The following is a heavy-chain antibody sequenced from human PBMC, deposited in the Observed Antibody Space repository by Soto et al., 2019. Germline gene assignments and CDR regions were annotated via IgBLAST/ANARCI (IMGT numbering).Heavy chain of an antibody. Sequence: PGGSLRLSCAASGFTFSSYSMNWVRQAPGKGLEWVSYISSSSSTIYYADSVKGRFTISRDNAKNSLYLQMNSLRAEDTAVYYCARERDSGWYRFPNYYYYYYMDVWGKGTTVTVSS. V-gene: IGHV3-48*01. CDR2: ISSSSSTI. D-gene: IGHD6-19*01. J-gene: IGHJ6*03. CDR3: ARERDSGWYRFPNYYYYYYMDV. CDR1: GFTFSSYS.